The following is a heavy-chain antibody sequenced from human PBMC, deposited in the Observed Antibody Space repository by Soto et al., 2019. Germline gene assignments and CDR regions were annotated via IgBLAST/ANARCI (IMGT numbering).Heavy chain of an antibody. J-gene: IGHJ6*02. Sequence: QVQLVESGGGVVQPGRSLRLSCAASGFTFSSYGMHWVRQAPGKGLEWVAVIWYDGSNTYYADSVKGRFTISRDNSKNTLYLQMNSLRAEDTAVYYCARVSRPGSSARYGMDVWGQGTTVTVSS. V-gene: IGHV3-33*01. D-gene: IGHD2-15*01. CDR2: IWYDGSNT. CDR1: GFTFSSYG. CDR3: ARVSRPGSSARYGMDV.